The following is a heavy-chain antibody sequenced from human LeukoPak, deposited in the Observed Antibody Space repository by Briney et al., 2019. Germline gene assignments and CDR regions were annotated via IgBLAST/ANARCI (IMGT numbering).Heavy chain of an antibody. Sequence: PSETLSLTCTVSGGSISSYYWSWIRQPPGKGLEWIGHIYYSGSTNYNPSLKSRVTISVDTSKNQFSLKLSSVTAADTAVYYCARVRSSSSRGGTFDYWGQGTLVTVSS. CDR2: IYYSGST. D-gene: IGHD6-13*01. CDR3: ARVRSSSSRGGTFDY. J-gene: IGHJ4*02. CDR1: GGSISSYY. V-gene: IGHV4-59*01.